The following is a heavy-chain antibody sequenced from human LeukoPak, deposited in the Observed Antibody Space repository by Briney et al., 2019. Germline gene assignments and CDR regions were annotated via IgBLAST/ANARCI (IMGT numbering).Heavy chain of an antibody. CDR3: AREGGGSYWGLDY. CDR2: ISSSSSYI. V-gene: IGHV3-21*01. J-gene: IGHJ4*02. CDR1: GFTFSSYS. Sequence: GGSLRLSCAASGFTFSSYSMNWVRQAPGKGLEWVSSISSSSSYIYYADSVKGRFTISRDNAKNSLYLQMNSLRAEDTAVYYCAREGGGSYWGLDYWGQGTLVTVSS. D-gene: IGHD1-26*01.